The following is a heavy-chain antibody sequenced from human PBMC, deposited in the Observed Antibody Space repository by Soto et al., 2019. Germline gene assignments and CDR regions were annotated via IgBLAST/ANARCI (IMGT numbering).Heavy chain of an antibody. V-gene: IGHV3-48*03. CDR3: ARCGGDCRDAFDI. CDR2: ISSSGSTI. CDR1: GFTFSSYE. D-gene: IGHD2-21*02. Sequence: PGGSLRLSCAASGFTFSSYEMNWVRQAPGKGPEWVSYISSSGSTIYYADSVKGRFTISRDNAKNSLYLQMNSLRAEDTAVYYCARCGGDCRDAFDIWGQGTMVTVSS. J-gene: IGHJ3*02.